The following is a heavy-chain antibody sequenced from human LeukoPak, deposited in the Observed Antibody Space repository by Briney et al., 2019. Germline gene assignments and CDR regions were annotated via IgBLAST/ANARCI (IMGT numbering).Heavy chain of an antibody. Sequence: GGSLRLSCAASGFTFTKCAMSWVRQAPGKGLEWVSAISGSGGSTYYADSVKGRFTISRDNSKNTLYLQMNSLRAEDTAVYYCAKDTPKEVATIPRPGYYGMDVWGQGTTVTVSS. J-gene: IGHJ6*02. V-gene: IGHV3-23*01. CDR1: GFTFTKCA. CDR2: ISGSGGST. CDR3: AKDTPKEVATIPRPGYYGMDV. D-gene: IGHD5-12*01.